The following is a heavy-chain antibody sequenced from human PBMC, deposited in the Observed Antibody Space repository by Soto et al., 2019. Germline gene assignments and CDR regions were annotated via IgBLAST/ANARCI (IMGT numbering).Heavy chain of an antibody. CDR3: ARESWPYYGMDV. J-gene: IGHJ6*02. CDR2: IYYSGST. V-gene: IGHV4-39*02. CDR1: GGSISSSSYY. Sequence: PSETLSLTCTVSGGSISSSSYYWGWIRQPPGKGLEWIGSIYYSGSTYYNQSLKSQVTISVDTSKNQFSLKLSSVTAADTAVYYCARESWPYYGMDVWGQGTTVTVSS.